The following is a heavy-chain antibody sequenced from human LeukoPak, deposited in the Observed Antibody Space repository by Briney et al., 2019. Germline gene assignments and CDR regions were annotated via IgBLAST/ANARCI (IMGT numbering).Heavy chain of an antibody. V-gene: IGHV3-23*01. CDR3: AKGPTDSCWEKLHD. CDR2: IGESDGRT. J-gene: IGHJ4*02. D-gene: IGHD1-26*01. CDR1: GFTVTTPA. Sequence: PGGSLRLSCAASGFTVTTPAMTWVRQAPGKGLEWVSVIGESDGRTYYADSVKGRFTISRDESKNTLYLQMNSLRAEDTAVYYCAKGPTDSCWEKLHDWGQGTLVTVSS.